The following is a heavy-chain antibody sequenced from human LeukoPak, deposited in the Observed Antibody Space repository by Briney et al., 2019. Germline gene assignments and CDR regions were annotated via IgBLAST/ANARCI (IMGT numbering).Heavy chain of an antibody. Sequence: PSETLSLTCSVSGGSITGYSCSWIRQPPGKGLEWLGSIYYNGTTNYNPSLKSRVAISVDTSKKQFSLELTSVTAADTAVYYCTRDQRDGYNFGYYFDYWGPGTLVTASS. V-gene: IGHV4-59*01. J-gene: IGHJ4*02. D-gene: IGHD5-24*01. CDR2: IYYNGTT. CDR1: GGSITGYS. CDR3: TRDQRDGYNFGYYFDY.